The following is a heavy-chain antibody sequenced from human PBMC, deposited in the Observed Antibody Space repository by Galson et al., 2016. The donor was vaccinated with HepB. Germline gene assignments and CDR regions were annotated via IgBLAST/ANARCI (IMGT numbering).Heavy chain of an antibody. CDR1: GDSVSSNIAA. J-gene: IGHJ4*02. D-gene: IGHD2/OR15-2a*01. Sequence: CAISGDSVSSNIAAWNWIRQSPSRGLEWLGRTYYRSKWYNDYVPSVKSRITISPGTSKNQFSLQLKSVTPEDTAVYYCTRVSFLGRGLTNWGQGILVTVSS. V-gene: IGHV6-1*01. CDR3: TRVSFLGRGLTN. CDR2: TYYRSKWYN.